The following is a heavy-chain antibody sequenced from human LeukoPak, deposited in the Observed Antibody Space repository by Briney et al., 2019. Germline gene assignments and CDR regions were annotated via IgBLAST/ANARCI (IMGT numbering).Heavy chain of an antibody. D-gene: IGHD3-3*01. Sequence: YWSWIRQHPGKGLEWMGIIYPGDSDTRYSPSFQGQVTISADKSISTAYLQWSSPKASDTAMYYCARRSPSGWLVDYWGQGTLVTVSS. CDR1: YW. CDR3: ARRSPSGWLVDY. J-gene: IGHJ4*02. V-gene: IGHV5-51*01. CDR2: IYPGDSDT.